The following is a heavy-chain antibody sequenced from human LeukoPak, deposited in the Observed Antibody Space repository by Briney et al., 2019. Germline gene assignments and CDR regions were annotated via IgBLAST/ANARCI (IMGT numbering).Heavy chain of an antibody. D-gene: IGHD3-10*01. V-gene: IGHV3-30*18. J-gene: IGHJ5*02. Sequence: GGSLRLSCAASGFTFISDGMHWVRQGPGKGLDWVAGISYDGSNKYYADSVKGRFTISRDNSKNTLYLQMKRLRAADTGVYYCAKDRPAYGSGSHNWVDPWGQGTLVTVSS. CDR2: ISYDGSNK. CDR1: GFTFISDG. CDR3: AKDRPAYGSGSHNWVDP.